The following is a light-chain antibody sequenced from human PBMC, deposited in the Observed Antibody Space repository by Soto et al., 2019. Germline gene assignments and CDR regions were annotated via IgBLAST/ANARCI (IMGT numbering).Light chain of an antibody. V-gene: IGKV3-20*01. J-gene: IGKJ1*01. CDR2: GAS. Sequence: ETVLTQSPGTLSLSPGERATLSCRASQSVRSSFLAWYQQRPGQAPRLLIYGASSRATGIPDRFSGSGSGTDFTLTISRLEPEDFAVYYCHQYGSSPWTFGQGTKVEIK. CDR3: HQYGSSPWT. CDR1: QSVRSSF.